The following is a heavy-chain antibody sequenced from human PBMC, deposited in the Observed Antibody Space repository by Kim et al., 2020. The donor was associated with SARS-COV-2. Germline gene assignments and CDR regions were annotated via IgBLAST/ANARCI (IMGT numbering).Heavy chain of an antibody. J-gene: IGHJ6*02. CDR2: IIPILGIA. CDR1: GGTFSSYA. CDR3: ARISNSQDYYYYYGMDV. D-gene: IGHD4-4*01. Sequence: SVKVSCKASGGTFSSYAISWVRQAPGQGLEWMGRIIPILGIANYAQKFQGRVTITADKSTSTAYMELSSLRSEDTAVYYCARISNSQDYYYYYGMDVWGQGTTVTVSS. V-gene: IGHV1-69*04.